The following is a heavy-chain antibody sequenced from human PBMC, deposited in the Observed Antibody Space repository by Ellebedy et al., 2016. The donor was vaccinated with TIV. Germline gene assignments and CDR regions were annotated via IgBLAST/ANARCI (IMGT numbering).Heavy chain of an antibody. Sequence: GESLKISCAASGFTFSSYGMHWVRQAPGKGLEWVAVIWYDGSNKYYADSVKGRFTISRDNSKNTLYLQMNSLRAEDTAVYYCARDLATAAANAYYYYGMDVWGQGTTVTVSS. J-gene: IGHJ6*02. CDR1: GFTFSSYG. CDR3: ARDLATAAANAYYYYGMDV. CDR2: IWYDGSNK. D-gene: IGHD2-2*01. V-gene: IGHV3-33*01.